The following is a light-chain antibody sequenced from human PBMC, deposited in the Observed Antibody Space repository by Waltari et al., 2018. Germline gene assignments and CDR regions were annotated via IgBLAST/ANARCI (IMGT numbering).Light chain of an antibody. Sequence: EIVLTQSPGTLSLSLGERATVSCRASQSVSRALAWYQQKPGQAPRLLIYGASTRATGIPDRFSGSGSGTDFSLTISRREPDDFAVYYCQHYLGIPVTFGQGTTVEI. CDR3: QHYLGIPVT. J-gene: IGKJ1*01. V-gene: IGKV3-20*01. CDR2: GAS. CDR1: QSVSRA.